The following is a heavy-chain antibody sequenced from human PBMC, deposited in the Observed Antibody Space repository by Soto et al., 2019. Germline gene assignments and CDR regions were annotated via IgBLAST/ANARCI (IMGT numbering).Heavy chain of an antibody. CDR3: ARRRESRTFWFDP. V-gene: IGHV4-34*01. CDR2: INHSGST. J-gene: IGHJ5*02. D-gene: IGHD3-16*01. CDR1: GGSFSGYY. Sequence: QVQLQQWGAGLLKPSETLSLTCAVYGGSFSGYYWSWIRQPPGKGLEWIGEINHSGSTNYNPSLKSRVTISVDTSKNQFSLKLSSVTAADTAVYYCARRRESRTFWFDPWGQGTLVTVSS.